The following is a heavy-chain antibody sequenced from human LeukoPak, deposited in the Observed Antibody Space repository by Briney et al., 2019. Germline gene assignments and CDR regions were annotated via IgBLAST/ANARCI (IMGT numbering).Heavy chain of an antibody. J-gene: IGHJ6*03. CDR2: IYYSGST. CDR3: ARDGYSSGWYEYYYYYYMDV. D-gene: IGHD6-19*01. CDR1: GGSISSSSYY. V-gene: IGHV4-39*07. Sequence: SETLSLTCTVSGGSISSSSYYWGWIRQPPGKGLEWIGSIYYSGSTYYNPSLKSRVTISVDTSKNQFSLKLSSVTAADTAVYYCARDGYSSGWYEYYYYYYMDVWGKGTTVTVSS.